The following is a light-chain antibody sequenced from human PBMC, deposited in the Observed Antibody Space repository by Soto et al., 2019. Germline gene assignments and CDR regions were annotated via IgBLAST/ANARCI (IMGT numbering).Light chain of an antibody. CDR1: SGHSSYI. Sequence: QPVLTQSSSVSASLGSSVTLTCTLSSGHSSYIIAWHQQQPGKAPRYLMKLEGSGSYNKGSGVPDRFSGSSSGADRYLTISNLQFEDEADYYCETWDSNTRVFGTGTKLTVL. J-gene: IGLJ1*01. V-gene: IGLV4-60*02. CDR2: LEGSGSY. CDR3: ETWDSNTRV.